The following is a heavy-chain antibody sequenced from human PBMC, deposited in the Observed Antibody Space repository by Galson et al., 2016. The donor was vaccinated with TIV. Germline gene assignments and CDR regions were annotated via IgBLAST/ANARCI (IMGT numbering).Heavy chain of an antibody. D-gene: IGHD3/OR15-3a*01. CDR3: AKDRITWTLRAALYI. J-gene: IGHJ3*02. V-gene: IGHV3-23*01. CDR2: LNAGGYNT. CDR1: GFSFDTYA. Sequence: SLRLSCAASGFSFDTYAMTWVRQSPGKGLEWVSSLNAGGYNTFYADSVKGRSTISRDNSRTTLYLQMASLNADYTAVYYCAKDRITWTLRAALYIWGQGTMVTVSS.